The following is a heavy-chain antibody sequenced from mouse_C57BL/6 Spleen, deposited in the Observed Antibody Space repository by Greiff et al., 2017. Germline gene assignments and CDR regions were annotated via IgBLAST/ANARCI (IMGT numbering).Heavy chain of an antibody. CDR2: IYPRSGNT. Sequence: QVHVKQSGAELARPGASVKLSCKASGYTFTSYGISWVKQRTGQGLEWIGEIYPRSGNTYYNEKFKGKATLTADKSSSTAYMELRSLTSEDSAVYFCARSTTVKAWFAYWGQGTLVTVSA. CDR3: ARSTTVKAWFAY. CDR1: GYTFTSYG. V-gene: IGHV1-81*01. D-gene: IGHD2-13*01. J-gene: IGHJ3*01.